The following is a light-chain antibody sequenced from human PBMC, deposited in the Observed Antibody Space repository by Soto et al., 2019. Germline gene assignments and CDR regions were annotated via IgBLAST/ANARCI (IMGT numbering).Light chain of an antibody. CDR3: QQYDLSLT. CDR1: QRVGSDY. CDR2: GAS. J-gene: IGKJ3*01. Sequence: EVVLTQSPGTLSLSPGERVTLSCRASQRVGSDYLAWYQQKPGQAPRLLIFGASVRATGIPDRFSGRGSGTDFTLTISRLEPEDFAVYYCQQYDLSLTFGPGTKVEIK. V-gene: IGKV3-20*01.